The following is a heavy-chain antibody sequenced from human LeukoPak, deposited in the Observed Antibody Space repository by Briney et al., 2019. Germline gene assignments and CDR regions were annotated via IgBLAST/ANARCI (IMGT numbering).Heavy chain of an antibody. V-gene: IGHV3-30*04. J-gene: IGHJ3*02. CDR1: GFTFSSYA. D-gene: IGHD4-17*01. CDR3: ASPTTELDNDAFDI. Sequence: PGRSLRLSCAASGFTFSSYAMHWVRQAPGKGLEGVAVISYDGSNKYYADSVKGRFTISRDNSKNTLYLQMNSLRAEDTAVYYCASPTTELDNDAFDIWGQGTMVTVSS. CDR2: ISYDGSNK.